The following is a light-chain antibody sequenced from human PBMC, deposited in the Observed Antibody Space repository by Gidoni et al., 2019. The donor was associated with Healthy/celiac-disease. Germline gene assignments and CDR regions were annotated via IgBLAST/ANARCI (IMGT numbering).Light chain of an antibody. CDR3: MQALQTPRT. Sequence: DIVMTQSPLSLPFTPGEPASISCRSSQSLLHSNGYNYLDWYLQKPGQSPQLLIYLGYNRASGVPDRFSGSGSGTDFTLKISRVEDEDVGVYYCMQALQTPRTFGQGTKVEIK. CDR2: LGY. J-gene: IGKJ1*01. CDR1: QSLLHSNGYNY. V-gene: IGKV2-28*01.